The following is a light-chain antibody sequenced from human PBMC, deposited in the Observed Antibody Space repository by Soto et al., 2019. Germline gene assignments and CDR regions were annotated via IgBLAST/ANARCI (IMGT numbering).Light chain of an antibody. CDR3: KQSYSTPIT. CDR2: AAS. J-gene: IGKJ5*01. CDR1: QSISSY. V-gene: IGKV1-39*01. Sequence: DIQMTQSPSSLSASVGDRVTITCRASQSISSYLNWYQQKPGKAPKLLIYAASSLQSGVPSRFSGSGSGTDFTLTISSLKHEDFAAYYCKQSYSTPITFGQGTRLEIK.